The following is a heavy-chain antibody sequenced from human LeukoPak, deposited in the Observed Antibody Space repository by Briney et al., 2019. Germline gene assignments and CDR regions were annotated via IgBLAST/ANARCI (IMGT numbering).Heavy chain of an antibody. V-gene: IGHV4-39*01. CDR2: IYYSGST. J-gene: IGHJ4*02. CDR1: GASISSSSYY. Sequence: KPSETLSLTCTVSGASISSSSYYWGWIRQPPGKGLEWIGSIYYSGSTYYNPSLKSRVTTSVDTSKNQFSLKLSSVTAADTAVYYCARPYSSGWYPFDYWGQGTLVTVSS. CDR3: ARPYSSGWYPFDY. D-gene: IGHD6-19*01.